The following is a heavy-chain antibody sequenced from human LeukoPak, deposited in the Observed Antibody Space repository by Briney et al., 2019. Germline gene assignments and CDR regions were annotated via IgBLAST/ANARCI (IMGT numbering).Heavy chain of an antibody. J-gene: IGHJ4*02. CDR1: GYTFTSYA. CDR3: ARHPRVGAQGVDY. V-gene: IGHV1-18*01. CDR2: ISGYNGNT. Sequence: ASVKVSCKASGYTFTSYAISWVRQAPGQGLEWMGWISGYNGNTNYAQKLQGRVTMTTDTSTSTAYMELSSLRSEDTAVYYCARHPRVGAQGVDYWGQGTLVTVSS. D-gene: IGHD1-26*01.